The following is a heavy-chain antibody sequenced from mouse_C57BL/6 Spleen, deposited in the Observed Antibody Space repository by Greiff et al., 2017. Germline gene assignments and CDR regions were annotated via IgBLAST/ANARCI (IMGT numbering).Heavy chain of an antibody. V-gene: IGHV5-6*01. CDR1: GFTFSSYG. D-gene: IGHD6-1*01. Sequence: EVQLVESGGDLVKPGGSLKLSCAASGFTFSSYGMSWVRQTPDKRLEWVATISSGGSYTYYPDSVKGRFTISRDNAKNTLYLQMSSLKSEDTAMYYCAREATRYYAMDYWGQGTSVTVSS. CDR2: ISSGGSYT. J-gene: IGHJ4*01. CDR3: AREATRYYAMDY.